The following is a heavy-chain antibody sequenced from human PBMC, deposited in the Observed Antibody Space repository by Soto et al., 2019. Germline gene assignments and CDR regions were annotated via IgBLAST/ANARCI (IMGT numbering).Heavy chain of an antibody. CDR2: INHSGST. CDR3: ARSRYDIDY. CDR1: GGSFSGYY. Sequence: QVQLQQWGAGLLKPSETLSLTCAVYGGSFSGYYWSWIRQPPGKGLEWIGEINHSGSTNYNPSLKSPVNISVDTSKNQFSLKLSSVTAADTAVYYCARSRYDIDYWGQGTLVTVSS. D-gene: IGHD2-2*01. V-gene: IGHV4-34*01. J-gene: IGHJ4*02.